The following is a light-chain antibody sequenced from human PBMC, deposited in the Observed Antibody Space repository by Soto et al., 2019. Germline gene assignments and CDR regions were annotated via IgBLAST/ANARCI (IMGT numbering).Light chain of an antibody. Sequence: DIQMTQSPSSLSASVGDRVTITCRASQSISSYLNWYQQKPGKAPKLLIYAASSLQSGVPSRFSGSGSGTDFTLTISSLQPEDFATYYCQQSYSTLPLTFGGGTK. J-gene: IGKJ4*01. CDR2: AAS. V-gene: IGKV1-39*01. CDR3: QQSYSTLPLT. CDR1: QSISSY.